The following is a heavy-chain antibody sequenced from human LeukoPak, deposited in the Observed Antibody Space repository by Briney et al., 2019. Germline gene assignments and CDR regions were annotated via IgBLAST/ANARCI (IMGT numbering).Heavy chain of an antibody. D-gene: IGHD3-10*01. J-gene: IGHJ6*02. CDR3: ARVDPMVRGVLSSYCYYYGMDV. Sequence: SETLSLTCAVYGGSFSGYYWSWIRQPPGKGLEWIGEINHSGSTNYNPSLKSRVTISVDTSKNQFSLKLSSVTAADTAVYYCARVDPMVRGVLSSYCYYYGMDVWGQGTTVTVSS. V-gene: IGHV4-34*01. CDR1: GGSFSGYY. CDR2: INHSGST.